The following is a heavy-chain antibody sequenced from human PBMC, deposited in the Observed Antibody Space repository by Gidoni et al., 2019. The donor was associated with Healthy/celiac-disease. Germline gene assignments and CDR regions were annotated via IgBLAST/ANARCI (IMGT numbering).Heavy chain of an antibody. D-gene: IGHD3-10*01. V-gene: IGHV3-48*02. CDR1: GFTFSSYS. Sequence: EVQLVESGGGLVQPGGSLRLSCAASGFTFSSYSMNWVRQAPGKGLEWVSYISSSSSTIYYADSVKGRFTISRDNAKISLYLQMNSLRDEDTAVYYCARGGGYYGSADRTRNWFDPWGQGTLVTVSS. J-gene: IGHJ5*02. CDR2: ISSSSSTI. CDR3: ARGGGYYGSADRTRNWFDP.